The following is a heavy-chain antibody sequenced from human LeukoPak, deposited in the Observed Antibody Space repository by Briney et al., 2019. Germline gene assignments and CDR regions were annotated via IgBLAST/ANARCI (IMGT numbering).Heavy chain of an antibody. CDR2: IAGDR. D-gene: IGHD3-22*01. CDR3: ARDFWNLYDSNESNRDFDY. Sequence: GASVKVSCKASGYTFSNYGISWVRQATGQGLEWMAWIAGDRIYAPQFQGRLTISKDTSTSTAYMELRSLRSDDTAVYYCARDFWNLYDSNESNRDFDYWGQGTLLTVSS. CDR1: GYTFSNYG. V-gene: IGHV1-18*01. J-gene: IGHJ4*02.